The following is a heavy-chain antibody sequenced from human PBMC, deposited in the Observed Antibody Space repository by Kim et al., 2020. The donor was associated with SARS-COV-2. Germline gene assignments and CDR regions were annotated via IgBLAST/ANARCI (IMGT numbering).Heavy chain of an antibody. CDR2: IWYDGSNK. V-gene: IGHV3-33*01. CDR3: ARTASKGNSLAAFDI. D-gene: IGHD2-21*01. CDR1: GFTFSSYG. Sequence: GGSLRLSCAASGFTFSSYGMHWVRQAPGKGLEWVAVIWYDGSNKYYADSVKGRFTISRDNSKNTLYLQMNSLRAEDTAVYYCARTASKGNSLAAFDIWGQGTMVTVSS. J-gene: IGHJ3*02.